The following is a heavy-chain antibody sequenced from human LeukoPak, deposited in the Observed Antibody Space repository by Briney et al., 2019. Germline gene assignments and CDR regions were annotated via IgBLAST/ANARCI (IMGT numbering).Heavy chain of an antibody. CDR1: GFIFDDYA. J-gene: IGHJ3*01. CDR2: ISWNSGSI. CDR3: AREEGSGWDAFDL. D-gene: IGHD6-19*01. Sequence: GGSLRLSCAASGFIFDDYAMHWVRQAPGKGLECGSGISWNSGSIGYADSVKGRFTISRDNAENSLYLQVNTLRPEDTAVYYCAREEGSGWDAFDLWGQGTRVSVSS. V-gene: IGHV3-9*01.